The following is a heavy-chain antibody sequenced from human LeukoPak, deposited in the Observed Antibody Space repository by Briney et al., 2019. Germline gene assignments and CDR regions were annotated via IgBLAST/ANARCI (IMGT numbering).Heavy chain of an antibody. CDR3: ARGHYELWY. Sequence: GGSLRLSCAASGLTFSDYYMSWIRQAPGKGLEWVSYISSSSSYTDYADSVKGRFTISRDDAKNSLYLQMNSLRAEDTAVYYCARGHYELWYWGQGTLVTDSS. CDR2: ISSSSSYT. D-gene: IGHD3-16*01. V-gene: IGHV3-11*06. J-gene: IGHJ1*01. CDR1: GLTFSDYY.